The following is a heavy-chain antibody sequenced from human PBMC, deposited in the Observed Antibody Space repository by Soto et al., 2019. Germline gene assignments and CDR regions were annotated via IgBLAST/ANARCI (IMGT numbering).Heavy chain of an antibody. CDR1: SYTSADFG. D-gene: IGHD2-2*01. J-gene: IGHJ5*01. V-gene: IGHV1-18*04. CDR3: VRDQKYFRVNGNWFDS. CDR2: VSGNNGVS. Sequence: QVQLMQSGTEVKKPGASVTVSCKASSYTSADFGISWLRQAPGQGLEWMGWVSGNNGVSNPAPKVQGRITMTLDTSTGVSYMALRSLRSDDTAIYYCVRDQKYFRVNGNWFDSWGQGTLVSVSS.